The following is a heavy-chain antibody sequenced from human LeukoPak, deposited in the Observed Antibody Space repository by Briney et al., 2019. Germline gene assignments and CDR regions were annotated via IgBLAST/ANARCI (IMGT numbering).Heavy chain of an antibody. V-gene: IGHV3-48*03. Sequence: GGSLRLSCAASGFTFSNYEMNWVRQAPGKGLEWVSYISFSGNTIYYADSVKGRFTISRVDAKNSLYLQMNSLRAEDTAVYYCARELRTPYDILGRGNAFDIWGHGTMVTVSS. CDR2: ISFSGNTI. D-gene: IGHD3-9*01. CDR1: GFTFSNYE. J-gene: IGHJ3*02. CDR3: ARELRTPYDILGRGNAFDI.